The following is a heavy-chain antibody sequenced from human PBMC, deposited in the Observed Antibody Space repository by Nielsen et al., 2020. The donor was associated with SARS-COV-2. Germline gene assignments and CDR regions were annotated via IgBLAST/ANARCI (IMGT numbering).Heavy chain of an antibody. CDR1: GFTFDDYT. CDR3: AKAGYSSSWYVFDY. D-gene: IGHD6-13*01. Sequence: GGSLRLSCAASGFTFDDYTMHWVRQAPGKGLEWVSLISWDGGSTYYADSVKGRFTISRDNSKNSLYLQMNSLRTEDTALYYCAKAGYSSSWYVFDYWGQGTLVTVSS. V-gene: IGHV3-43*01. J-gene: IGHJ4*02. CDR2: ISWDGGST.